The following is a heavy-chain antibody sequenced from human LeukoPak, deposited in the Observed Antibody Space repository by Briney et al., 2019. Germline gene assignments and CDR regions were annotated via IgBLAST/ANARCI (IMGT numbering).Heavy chain of an antibody. CDR3: ARERSSSGGHNWSDP. V-gene: IGHV4-39*07. J-gene: IGHJ5*02. D-gene: IGHD4-23*01. CDR2: VYYAGVT. CDR1: GGYIITSGHS. Sequence: SETLSLTCTVSGGYIITSGHSWGWIRQPPGKGLEWIGSVYYAGVTSTNPFFRSRMSQSVDTSKNPLSLNLPSVPAADAAVSYCARERSSSGGHNWSDPWGQGTLVTVSS.